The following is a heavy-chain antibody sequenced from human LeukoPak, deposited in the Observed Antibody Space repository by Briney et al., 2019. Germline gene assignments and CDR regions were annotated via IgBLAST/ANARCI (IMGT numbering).Heavy chain of an antibody. CDR2: IYYSGST. J-gene: IGHJ3*02. V-gene: IGHV4-59*08. D-gene: IGHD4-17*01. CDR1: GGSISSHF. Sequence: SETLSLTCTVSGGSISSHFWSWIRQPPGKGLEWIAYIYYSGSTDFNPSLKSRVTISVDTSKNQFSLKLSSVTAADTAVYYCARQTMSTADAFDIWGQGTMVTVSS. CDR3: ARQTMSTADAFDI.